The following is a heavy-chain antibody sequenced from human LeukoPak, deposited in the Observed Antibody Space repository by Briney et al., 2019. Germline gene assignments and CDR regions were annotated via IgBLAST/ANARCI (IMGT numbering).Heavy chain of an antibody. CDR3: ARVVQDSSGYNWFDP. D-gene: IGHD3-22*01. CDR1: GGSISSDY. J-gene: IGHJ5*02. Sequence: SETLSLTCTVSGGSISSDYWSWLRQPPGKGLEWIGYIHYSGSTNYNPSLQSRVTISMDTSKDQFSLKVNSVTAADTAVYYCARVVQDSSGYNWFDPWGQGTLVTVSS. CDR2: IHYSGST. V-gene: IGHV4-59*13.